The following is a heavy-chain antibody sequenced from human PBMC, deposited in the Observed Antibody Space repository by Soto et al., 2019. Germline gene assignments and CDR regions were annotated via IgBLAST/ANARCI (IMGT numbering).Heavy chain of an antibody. CDR3: ARGLTMGQLPSHFDH. D-gene: IGHD3-16*01. CDR1: AGSVSNDNFY. V-gene: IGHV4-61*01. J-gene: IGHJ5*02. CDR2: VHSSGIT. Sequence: SETLSLTCTVSAGSVSNDNFYWSWIRQPPGKGLEWIGYVHSSGITNYNPSLKRRVTISVDTSRNQFSLRLSSVTAADTAVYYCARGLTMGQLPSHFDHWGQGTLVTVSS.